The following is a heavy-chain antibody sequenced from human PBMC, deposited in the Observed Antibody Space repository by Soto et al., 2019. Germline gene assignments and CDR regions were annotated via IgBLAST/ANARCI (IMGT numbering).Heavy chain of an antibody. J-gene: IGHJ4*02. CDR1: GFTFSNYA. Sequence: GGSLRLSCAASGFTFSNYAMSWVRQNPGKGLEWDSAISGSGGSTYYADSVKGRFTISRDNSKNTLYLQMNSLRAEDTAVYYCAKGTLGYCSGSSCYPLDYWGQGTVVTVSS. CDR3: AKGTLGYCSGSSCYPLDY. CDR2: ISGSGGST. V-gene: IGHV3-23*01. D-gene: IGHD2-15*01.